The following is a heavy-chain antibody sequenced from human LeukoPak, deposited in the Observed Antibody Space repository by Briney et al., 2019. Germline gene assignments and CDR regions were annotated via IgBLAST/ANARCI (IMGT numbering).Heavy chain of an antibody. J-gene: IGHJ4*02. D-gene: IGHD6-13*01. Sequence: SETLSLTCTVSGGSISSGDSYWSWIRQPPGKGLEWIGYIYYSGSTYYNPSLKSRVTISVDTSKNQFSLKLSSVTAADTAVYYCARGSVWSSSWYDYWGQGTLVTVSS. CDR3: ARGSVWSSSWYDY. V-gene: IGHV4-30-4*01. CDR1: GGSISSGDSY. CDR2: IYYSGST.